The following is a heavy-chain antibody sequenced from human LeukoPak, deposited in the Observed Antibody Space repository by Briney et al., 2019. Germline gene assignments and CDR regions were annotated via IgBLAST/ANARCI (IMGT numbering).Heavy chain of an antibody. J-gene: IGHJ6*02. CDR1: GFTFSNYG. D-gene: IGHD2-2*01. V-gene: IGHV3-33*01. CDR3: AREDIVVVPAAHYYYGMDV. CDR2: TWYDGSNK. Sequence: GGSLRLSCAASGFTFSNYGMHWVRQAPRQELNWVAFTWYDGSNKYYADSVKGRFTISRDNSKNTLYLQMNSLRAEDTAVYYCAREDIVVVPAAHYYYGMDVWGQGTTVTVSS.